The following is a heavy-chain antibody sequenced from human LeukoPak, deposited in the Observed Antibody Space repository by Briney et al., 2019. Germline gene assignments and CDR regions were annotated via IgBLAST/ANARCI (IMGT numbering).Heavy chain of an antibody. CDR2: ISDSGTST. D-gene: IGHD3-10*01. CDR1: GFTFSSYA. V-gene: IGHV3-23*01. Sequence: PGGSLRLSCAASGFTFSSYAMIWVRQAPGKGLEWVSLISDSGTSTYYPDSVKGRFTISRDNSKNTVYLQMNSLRAEDTAVYYCAKGVSGYGSGIPFDYWGQGTLVTVSS. J-gene: IGHJ4*02. CDR3: AKGVSGYGSGIPFDY.